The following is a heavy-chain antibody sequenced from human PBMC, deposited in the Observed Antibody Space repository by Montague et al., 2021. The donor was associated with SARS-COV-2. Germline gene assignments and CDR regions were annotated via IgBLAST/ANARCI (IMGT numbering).Heavy chain of an antibody. CDR1: GGSFSDYK. V-gene: IGHV4-34*01. CDR3: ARRGYTHSRLDDAFDI. Sequence: SETLSLTCAVYGGSFSDYKWTWIRQSPGKGLEWLGQISHSGSANYNPSLKSRVTISVDTAKNQFSPKLTSVNVADTAVYYCARRGYTHSRLDDAFDIWGQGTMVTVSS. J-gene: IGHJ3*02. D-gene: IGHD5-12*01. CDR2: ISHSGSA.